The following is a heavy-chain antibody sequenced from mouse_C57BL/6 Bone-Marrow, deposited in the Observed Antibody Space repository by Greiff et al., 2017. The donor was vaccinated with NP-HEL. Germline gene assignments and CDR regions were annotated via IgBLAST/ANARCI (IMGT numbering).Heavy chain of an antibody. J-gene: IGHJ4*01. CDR3: AIPLNWDGAMDY. CDR2: ISNGGGSN. Sequence: EVMLVESGGGLVQPGGSLKLSCAASGFTFSDYYMYWVRQTPEKRLEWVAYISNGGGSNYYPDTVKGRFTISRDNAKNTLYLQMSRLKSEDTAMYYCAIPLNWDGAMDYWGQGTSVTVSS. CDR1: GFTFSDYY. V-gene: IGHV5-12*01. D-gene: IGHD4-1*01.